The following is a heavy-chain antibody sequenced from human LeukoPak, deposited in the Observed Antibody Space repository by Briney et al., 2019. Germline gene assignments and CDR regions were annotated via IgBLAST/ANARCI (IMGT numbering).Heavy chain of an antibody. CDR1: GFTFSSYE. CDR3: AELGITMIGGV. D-gene: IGHD3-10*02. V-gene: IGHV3-48*03. CDR2: ISSSGSTI. J-gene: IGHJ6*04. Sequence: GGSLRLSCAASGFTFSSYEMNWVRQAPGKGLEWVSYISSSGSTIYYPDSVEGRFTISRDNAKNSLYLQMNSLRAEDTAVYYCAELGITMIGGVWGKGTTVTISS.